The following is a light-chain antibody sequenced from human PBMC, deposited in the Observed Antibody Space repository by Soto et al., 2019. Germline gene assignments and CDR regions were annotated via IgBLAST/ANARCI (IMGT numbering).Light chain of an antibody. CDR3: QQYGSSPWT. J-gene: IGKJ1*01. CDR2: GAS. Sequence: EIVLTQSPGTLSLSPGERATLSCRASQSVSSSYLAWYQQKPGQAPRPLIYGASSRAIGIPDRFSGSGSGTGFPLTISRLEPEDFAVYYCQQYGSSPWTFGQGTKVEIK. CDR1: QSVSSSY. V-gene: IGKV3-20*01.